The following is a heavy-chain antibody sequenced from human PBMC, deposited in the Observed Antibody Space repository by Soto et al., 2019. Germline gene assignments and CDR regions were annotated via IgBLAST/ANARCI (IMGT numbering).Heavy chain of an antibody. J-gene: IGHJ4*02. V-gene: IGHV4-59*01. D-gene: IGHD3-9*01. CDR1: GGSITNFH. CDR2: IYYSGST. CDR3: AAYDSEGYFDY. Sequence: SETLSLTCTVSGGSITNFHWSWIRQPPGKGLEWIGYIYYSGSTNYNPSLKSRVTMSIDTSKNQFSLKMISVTAADTAAYYCAAYDSEGYFDYWGQGALVTVSS.